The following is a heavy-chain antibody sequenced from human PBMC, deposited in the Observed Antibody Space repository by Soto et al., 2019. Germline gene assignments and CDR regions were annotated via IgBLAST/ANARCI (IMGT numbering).Heavy chain of an antibody. CDR2: FTGSGSDT. CDR1: GFTFNNYA. Sequence: PGGSLRLSCAASGFTFNNYAMGWVRQTPGKGLEWFSAFTGSGSDTYYADSVKGRFTISRDNAKNSLYLQMNSLRDEDTAVYYCARDGNYYYDSSGYYPDAFDIWGQGTMVTVSS. D-gene: IGHD3-22*01. V-gene: IGHV3-23*01. J-gene: IGHJ3*02. CDR3: ARDGNYYYDSSGYYPDAFDI.